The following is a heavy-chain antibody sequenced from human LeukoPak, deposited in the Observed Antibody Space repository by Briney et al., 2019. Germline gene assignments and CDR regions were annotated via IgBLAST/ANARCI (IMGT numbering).Heavy chain of an antibody. Sequence: ASVKVSRKASGYTFTSYAMNWVRQAPGQGLEWMGWINTNTGNPTYAQGFTGRFVFSLDTSVSTAYLQISSLKAEDTAVYYCARDQQEMATLTVGDYWGQGTLVTVSS. CDR3: ARDQQEMATLTVGDY. V-gene: IGHV7-4-1*02. CDR2: INTNTGNP. CDR1: GYTFTSYA. J-gene: IGHJ4*02. D-gene: IGHD5-24*01.